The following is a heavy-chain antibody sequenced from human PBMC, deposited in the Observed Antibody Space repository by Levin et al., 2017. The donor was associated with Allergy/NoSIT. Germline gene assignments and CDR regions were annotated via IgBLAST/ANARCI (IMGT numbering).Heavy chain of an antibody. CDR3: ARGQVTSGNYYYYYMDV. J-gene: IGHJ6*03. CDR2: INTDGSST. Sequence: GGSLRLSCAASGFTFSSYWMHWVRQAPGKGLVWVSRINTDGSSTWYADSVKGRFTISRDNAKNTLYVQMSSLRAEDTAVYYCARGQVTSGNYYYYYMDVWGKGTTVTVSS. D-gene: IGHD3-10*01. CDR1: GFTFSSYW. V-gene: IGHV3-74*01.